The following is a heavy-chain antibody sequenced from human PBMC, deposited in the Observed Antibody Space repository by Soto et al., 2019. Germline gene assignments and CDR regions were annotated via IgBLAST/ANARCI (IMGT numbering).Heavy chain of an antibody. D-gene: IGHD4-17*01. Sequence: ASVKVSCKASGYTFTSYGISWVRQAPGQGLEWMGWISAYNGNTNYAQKLQGRVTMTTDTSTSTAYMELRSLRSDDTAVYYCARDREVTTVFYYGMDVWGQGTTVTVS. CDR2: ISAYNGNT. V-gene: IGHV1-18*01. CDR1: GYTFTSYG. CDR3: ARDREVTTVFYYGMDV. J-gene: IGHJ6*02.